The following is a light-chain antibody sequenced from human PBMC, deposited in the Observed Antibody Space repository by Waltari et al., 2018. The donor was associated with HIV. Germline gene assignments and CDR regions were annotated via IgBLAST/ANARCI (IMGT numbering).Light chain of an antibody. CDR3: CSYADTYFVL. V-gene: IGLV2-11*01. J-gene: IGLJ2*01. CDR2: DVN. CDR1: SSDVGGYNY. Sequence: QSALTQPRSVSGSPGQSVTISCTGTSSDVGGYNYVSWYQHHPNKGPKLLIYDVNKRPSGVPDRFSGSKSGNTASLSISGLQAESEADYYCCSYADTYFVLFGGRTKLTVL.